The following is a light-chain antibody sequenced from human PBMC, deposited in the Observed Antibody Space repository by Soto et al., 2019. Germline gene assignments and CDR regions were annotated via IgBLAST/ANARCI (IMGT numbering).Light chain of an antibody. Sequence: QSVLTQPASVSGSPGQSITIPCTGTSSDVGRYNSVSWYQLHPGKAPRLVIFDVDYRPSGVSDRFSGSKSGNTASLTISGLQAEDEADYYCTSFTRSTTPYVFGTGTKVTVL. CDR2: DVD. CDR3: TSFTRSTTPYV. CDR1: SSDVGRYNS. V-gene: IGLV2-14*03. J-gene: IGLJ1*01.